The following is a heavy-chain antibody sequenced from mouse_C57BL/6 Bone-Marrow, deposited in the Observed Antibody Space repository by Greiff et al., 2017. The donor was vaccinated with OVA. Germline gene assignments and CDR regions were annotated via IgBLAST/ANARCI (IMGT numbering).Heavy chain of an antibody. J-gene: IGHJ4*01. CDR1: GYTFTSYW. D-gene: IGHD2-2*01. Sequence: LQQSGTVLARPGASVKMSCKTSGYTFTSYWMHWVKQRPGQGLEWIGAIYPGNSDTSYNQKFKGKAKLTAVTSASTAYMELSSLTNEDSAGYYCTAGYDEGYAMDDWGQGTSVTVSS. V-gene: IGHV1-5*01. CDR2: IYPGNSDT. CDR3: TAGYDEGYAMDD.